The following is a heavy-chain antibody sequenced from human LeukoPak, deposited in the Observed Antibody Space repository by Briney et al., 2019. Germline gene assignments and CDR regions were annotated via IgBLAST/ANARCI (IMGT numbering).Heavy chain of an antibody. Sequence: PSETLSLTCAVYGGSFSDYWWTWIRQSPGKGLEWIGEVSHSGRTNYNPSLKSRVSISVDRSKNQFSLNLSSVTAADTAVYYCATISSGAFDCWGQGTLVTVSS. CDR3: ATISSGAFDC. CDR1: GGSFSDYW. J-gene: IGHJ4*02. V-gene: IGHV4-34*01. D-gene: IGHD3-10*01. CDR2: VSHSGRT.